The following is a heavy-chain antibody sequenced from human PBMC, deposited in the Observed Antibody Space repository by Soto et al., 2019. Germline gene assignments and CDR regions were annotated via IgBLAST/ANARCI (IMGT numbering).Heavy chain of an antibody. V-gene: IGHV3-64*01. CDR2: ISSNGGST. J-gene: IGHJ3*02. CDR1: VFTFISYA. D-gene: IGHD5-12*01. Sequence: GGSLRLSCAASVFTFISYAMHWVRQAPGKGLEYVSAISSNGGSTYYANSVKGRFTISRDNSKNTLYLQMGSLRAEDMAVYYCSRCVSGYDLVAFDIWGQGTMVTVSS. CDR3: SRCVSGYDLVAFDI.